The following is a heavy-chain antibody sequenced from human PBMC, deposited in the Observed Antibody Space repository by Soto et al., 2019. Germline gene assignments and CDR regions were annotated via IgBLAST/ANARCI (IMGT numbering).Heavy chain of an antibody. D-gene: IGHD3-10*01. CDR2: IKSKTDGGTT. J-gene: IGHJ4*02. Sequence: GGSLRLSCAASGFTFSNAWMSWVRQAPGKGLEWVGRIKSKTDGGTTDYAAPVKGRFTISRDDSKNTLYLQMNSLKTEATALYYCTTVAGSGSFFGGYYFDYWGQGTLV. CDR3: TTVAGSGSFFGGYYFDY. CDR1: GFTFSNAW. V-gene: IGHV3-15*01.